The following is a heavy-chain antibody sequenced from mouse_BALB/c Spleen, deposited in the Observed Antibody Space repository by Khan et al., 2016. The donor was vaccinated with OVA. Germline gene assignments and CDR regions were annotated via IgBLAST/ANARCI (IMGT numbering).Heavy chain of an antibody. CDR2: ISSTGGT. CDR1: GYSITSDYA. V-gene: IGHV3-2*02. J-gene: IGHJ4*01. CDR3: ARSLYYSFGYALDC. D-gene: IGHD2-12*01. Sequence: VQLKESGPGLVKPSQSLSLTCTVTGYSITSDYAWNWIRQFPGNKLEWMGYISSTGGTSYNPSLKSRISVTRDPSKNQFFLQLKSVTTEDTATYYCARSLYYSFGYALDCWGRGTSVTVSS.